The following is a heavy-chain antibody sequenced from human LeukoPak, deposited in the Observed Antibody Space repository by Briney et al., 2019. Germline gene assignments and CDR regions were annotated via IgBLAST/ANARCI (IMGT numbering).Heavy chain of an antibody. CDR2: ISAYNGNT. D-gene: IGHD3-22*01. J-gene: IGHJ3*02. CDR1: GYTFTSYG. Sequence: RASVKVSCKASGYTFTSYGISWVRQAPGQGLEWMGWISAYNGNTNYAQKLQGRVTMTTDTSTSTAYMELRSLRSDDTAMYYCARAEGDSSGSDAFDIWGQGTMVTVSS. V-gene: IGHV1-18*01. CDR3: ARAEGDSSGSDAFDI.